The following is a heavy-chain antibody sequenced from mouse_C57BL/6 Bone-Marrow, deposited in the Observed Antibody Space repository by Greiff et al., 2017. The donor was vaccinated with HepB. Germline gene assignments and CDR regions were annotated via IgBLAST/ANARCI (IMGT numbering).Heavy chain of an antibody. D-gene: IGHD1-1*01. CDR2: IYPGSGST. CDR3: ARRDYGSSWDFDV. Sequence: QVQLQQPGAELVKPGASVKMSCKASGYTFTSYWITWVKQRPGQGLEWIGDIYPGSGSTNYNEKFKSKATLTVDTSSSTAYMQLSSLTSEASAVYYCARRDYGSSWDFDVWGTGTTVTVSS. CDR1: GYTFTSYW. J-gene: IGHJ1*03. V-gene: IGHV1-55*01.